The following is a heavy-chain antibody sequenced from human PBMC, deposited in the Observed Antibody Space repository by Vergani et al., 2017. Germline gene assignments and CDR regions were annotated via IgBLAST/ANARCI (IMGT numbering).Heavy chain of an antibody. V-gene: IGHV5-51*01. CDR3: ARRAVATGNFDY. J-gene: IGHJ4*02. CDR2: IYPGDSDT. Sequence: EVQLVQSGAEVTKPGESLKISCKGSGYNFTNYWIGWVRQMPGKGLEWMGIIYPGDSDTKYSPSFQGQVTISADRSISTAYLQWSSLKASDTAMYYCARRAVATGNFDYWGQGTLVTVSS. CDR1: GYNFTNYW. D-gene: IGHD6-19*01.